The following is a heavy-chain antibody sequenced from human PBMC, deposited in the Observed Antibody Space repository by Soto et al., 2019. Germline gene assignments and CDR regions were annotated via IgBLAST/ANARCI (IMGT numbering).Heavy chain of an antibody. CDR3: AKDRLPAGPRTTPDDLDY. CDR1: GFTFSSYA. Sequence: GGSLRLSCAASGFTFSSYAMSWVRQAPGKGLEWVSAISGSGGSTYYADSVKGRFTISRDNSKNTLYLQMNSLRAEDTAVYYCAKDRLPAGPRTTPDDLDYWGQGTLVTVSS. D-gene: IGHD6-13*01. V-gene: IGHV3-23*01. J-gene: IGHJ4*02. CDR2: ISGSGGST.